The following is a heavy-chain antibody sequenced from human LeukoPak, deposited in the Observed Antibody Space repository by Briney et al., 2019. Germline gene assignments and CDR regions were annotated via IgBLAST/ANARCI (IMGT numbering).Heavy chain of an antibody. J-gene: IGHJ4*02. D-gene: IGHD1-26*01. CDR1: GFTFSSYA. Sequence: PGGSLRLSCAASGFTFSSYAMHWVRQAPGKGLEWVAVISYDGSNKYYADSVKGRFTISRDNSKNTLYLQMNSLRAEDTAVYYCARDKGHSGSYEGFDYWGQGTLVTVSS. V-gene: IGHV3-30-3*01. CDR2: ISYDGSNK. CDR3: ARDKGHSGSYEGFDY.